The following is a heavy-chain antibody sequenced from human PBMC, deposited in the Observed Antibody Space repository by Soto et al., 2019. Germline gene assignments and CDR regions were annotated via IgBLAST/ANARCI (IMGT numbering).Heavy chain of an antibody. D-gene: IGHD5-18*01. CDR2: ISWNSGSI. CDR1: GFTFDDYA. CDR3: AKERGYSYGLDAFDI. J-gene: IGHJ3*02. Sequence: PGGSLRLSCAASGFTFDDYAMHWVRQAPGKGLEWVSGISWNSGSIGYGDSVKGRFTISRDNAKNSLYLQMNSLRAEDTALYYCAKERGYSYGLDAFDIWGQGTMVTVSS. V-gene: IGHV3-9*01.